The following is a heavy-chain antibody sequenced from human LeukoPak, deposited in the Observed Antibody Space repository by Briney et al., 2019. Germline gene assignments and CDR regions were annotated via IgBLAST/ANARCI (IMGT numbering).Heavy chain of an antibody. V-gene: IGHV3-49*04. CDR1: GLTFSNAW. Sequence: GGSVRLSCAASGLTFSNAWMSWVRQAPGKGLEWVGFIRSKAYGGTTEYAASVKGRFTISRDDSKSIAYLQMNSLKTEDTAVYYCTREGYDSSGYYTHTPFDYWGQGTLVTVSS. CDR2: IRSKAYGGTT. CDR3: TREGYDSSGYYTHTPFDY. D-gene: IGHD3-22*01. J-gene: IGHJ4*02.